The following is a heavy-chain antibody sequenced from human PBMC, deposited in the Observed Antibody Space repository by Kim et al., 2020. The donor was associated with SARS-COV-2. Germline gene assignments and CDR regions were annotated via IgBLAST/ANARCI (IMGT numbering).Heavy chain of an antibody. CDR2: VRPKAYGETT. CDR3: AVDRHRHCDGGACYYCDTFDS. Sequence: GGSLRLSCSVSGFNFGDYVMTWVRQAPGKGLEWVGCVRPKAYGETTEYAAPVKGRFVISRDDSRSIAYLQMNRLNTEDTAVYFCAVDRHRHCDGGACYYCDTFDSWGQGTLVIVSS. J-gene: IGHJ4*02. CDR1: GFNFGDYV. V-gene: IGHV3-49*04. D-gene: IGHD2-15*01.